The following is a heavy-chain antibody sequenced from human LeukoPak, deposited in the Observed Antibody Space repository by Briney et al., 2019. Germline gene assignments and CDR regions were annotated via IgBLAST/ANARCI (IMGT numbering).Heavy chain of an antibody. D-gene: IGHD6-13*01. CDR2: IYTSGST. V-gene: IGHV4-4*07. J-gene: IGHJ5*02. CDR3: ARDRSSSWGYNWLDP. CDR1: GGSISSYY. Sequence: SETLSLTCTVSGGSISSYYWSWIRQPAGKGLEWIGRIYTSGSTNYNPSLRSRVTISVDTSKNQFSLTLNSVTAADTAVYYCARDRSSSWGYNWLDPWGQGTLVTVSS.